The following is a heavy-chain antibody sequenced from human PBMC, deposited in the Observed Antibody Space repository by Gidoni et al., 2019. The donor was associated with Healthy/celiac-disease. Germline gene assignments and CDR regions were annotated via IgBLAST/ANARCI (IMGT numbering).Heavy chain of an antibody. J-gene: IGHJ3*02. D-gene: IGHD1-26*01. V-gene: IGHV1-69*01. CDR1: GGTFTSYA. CDR3: ARAEVGAPWGDLSDAFDI. CDR2: IIPIFGTA. Sequence: QVQLVQSGAEVKKPGSSVKVSCKASGGTFTSYAISWVRQAPGQGLEWMGGIIPIFGTANYAQKFQGRVTITADESTSTAYMELSSLRSEDTAVYYCARAEVGAPWGDLSDAFDIWGQGTMVTVSS.